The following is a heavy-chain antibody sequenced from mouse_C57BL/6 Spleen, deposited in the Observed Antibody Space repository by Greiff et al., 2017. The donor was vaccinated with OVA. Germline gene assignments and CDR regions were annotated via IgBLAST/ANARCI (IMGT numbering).Heavy chain of an antibody. J-gene: IGHJ2*01. D-gene: IGHD1-1*01. CDR3: ARQRGYYGSSGYFDY. V-gene: IGHV5-9*01. CDR2: ISGGGGNT. Sequence: EVKLMESGGGLVKPGGSLKLSCAASGFTFSSYTMSWVRQTPEKRLEWVATISGGGGNTYYPDSVKGRFTISRDNAKNTLYLQMSSLRSEDTALYYCARQRGYYGSSGYFDYWGQGTTLTVSS. CDR1: GFTFSSYT.